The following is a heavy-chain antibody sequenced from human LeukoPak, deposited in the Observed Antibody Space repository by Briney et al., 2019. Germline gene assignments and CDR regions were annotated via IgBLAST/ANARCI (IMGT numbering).Heavy chain of an antibody. CDR3: ARAPHCGGDCYQFDY. CDR2: IYTSGST. V-gene: IGHV4-4*07. J-gene: IGHJ4*02. CDR1: GGSISSYY. D-gene: IGHD2-21*02. Sequence: PSETLSLTCTVSGGSISSYYWSWIRRPAGKGLEWIGRIYTSGSTNYNPSLKSRVTMSVDTSKNQFSLKLSSVTAADTAVYYCARAPHCGGDCYQFDYWGQGTLVPVSS.